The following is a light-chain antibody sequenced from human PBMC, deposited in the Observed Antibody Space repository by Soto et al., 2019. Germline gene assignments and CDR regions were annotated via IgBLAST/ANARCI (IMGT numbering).Light chain of an antibody. CDR1: SSNIGSNY. CDR2: RNN. V-gene: IGLV1-47*01. J-gene: IGLJ2*01. Sequence: QSVLTQPPSASGAPGQRVTISCSGSSSNIGSNYVYWYQQLPGTAPKLLIYRNNQRRSGVPDRFSGSKSGTSVSLAISGLRSEDEANYYCAAWDDSLSGVLFGGGTKHTVL. CDR3: AAWDDSLSGVL.